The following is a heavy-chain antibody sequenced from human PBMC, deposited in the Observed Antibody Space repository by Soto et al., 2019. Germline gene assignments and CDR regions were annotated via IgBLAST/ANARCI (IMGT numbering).Heavy chain of an antibody. V-gene: IGHV3-23*01. D-gene: IGHD6-6*01. CDR1: GFTFSCYA. CDR3: AKYAPSKYSSSGPIGY. Sequence: EVQLLESGGGLVQPGGSLRLTCAASGFTFSCYAMTWVRQAPGKGLEWVSAISGGGGSTYYADSVEGRFTISRDNSKNALYLQMNSLRAEDTAVYYCAKYAPSKYSSSGPIGYWGQGAVVTVSS. J-gene: IGHJ4*02. CDR2: ISGGGGST.